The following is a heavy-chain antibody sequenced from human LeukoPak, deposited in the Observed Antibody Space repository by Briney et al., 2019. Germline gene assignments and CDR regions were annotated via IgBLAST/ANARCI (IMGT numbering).Heavy chain of an antibody. V-gene: IGHV3-23*01. J-gene: IGHJ6*02. CDR3: AQDRGARYPFGMDV. D-gene: IGHD2-2*01. CDR1: GLTFSTYA. CDR2: IGGGGTT. Sequence: GSLRLSCAAFGLTFSTYAMRWIRQAPGKGLEWVSSIGGGGTTSYADSVKGRFTISRDLSKITVYLQMNSLRAEDTAVYYCAQDRGARYPFGMDVWGQGTTVTVSS.